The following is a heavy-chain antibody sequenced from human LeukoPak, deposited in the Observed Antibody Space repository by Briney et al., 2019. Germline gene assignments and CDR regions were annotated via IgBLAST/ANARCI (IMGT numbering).Heavy chain of an antibody. V-gene: IGHV3-21*04. J-gene: IGHJ4*02. Sequence: PGGSLRLSCAASGFTFSSYSMNWVRQAPGKGLEWVSSISSSSSYIYHADSVKGRFTISRDNAKNSLYLQMDSLRAEDTALYYCAKATQSRDFDYWGQGTLVTVSS. CDR1: GFTFSSYS. D-gene: IGHD5-24*01. CDR2: ISSSSSYI. CDR3: AKATQSRDFDY.